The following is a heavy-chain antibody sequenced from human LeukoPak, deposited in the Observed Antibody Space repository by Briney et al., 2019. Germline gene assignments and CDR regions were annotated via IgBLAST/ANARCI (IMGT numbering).Heavy chain of an antibody. Sequence: GGSLTLSCAASGFTFSGNWMSWVRQAPGKGLEWVASINPDGSQKLYVDSVKGRLTISRDNTKSSLYLQMNSLGAEDTAMYYCAKLLGTATTYDSWGQGTRATVSS. CDR3: AKLLGTATTYDS. CDR2: INPDGSQK. D-gene: IGHD5-24*01. J-gene: IGHJ4*02. CDR1: GFTFSGNW. V-gene: IGHV3-7*01.